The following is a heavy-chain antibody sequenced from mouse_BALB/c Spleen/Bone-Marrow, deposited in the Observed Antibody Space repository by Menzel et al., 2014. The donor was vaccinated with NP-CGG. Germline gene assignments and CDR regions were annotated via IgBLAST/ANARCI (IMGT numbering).Heavy chain of an antibody. V-gene: IGHV1-22*01. J-gene: IGHJ2*01. CDR2: INPNNGGI. CDR1: GYTFTDYT. CDR3: ARGLWYY. Sequence: VQLQQSGPELVKPGASVKISCKTSGYTFTDYTIHWVRQSHGKSLEWIGRINPNNGGISYIQQFEDKATLTVDKSSSTAYMELRSLTSEDSAVYYCARGLWYYWGQGTTLTVSS. D-gene: IGHD1-1*02.